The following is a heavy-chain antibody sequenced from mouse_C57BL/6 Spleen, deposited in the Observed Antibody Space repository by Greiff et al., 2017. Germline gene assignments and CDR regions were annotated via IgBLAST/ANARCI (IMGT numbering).Heavy chain of an antibody. J-gene: IGHJ3*01. CDR1: GFTFSSYG. D-gene: IGHD3-2*02. Sequence: VQLQQSGGDLVKPGGSLKLSCAASGFTFSSYGMSWVRQTPDKRLEWVATISSGGSYTYYPDSVKGRFTISRDNAKNTLYLQMSSLKSEDTAMYYCARRGSSGPFAYWGQGTLVTVSA. V-gene: IGHV5-6*01. CDR3: ARRGSSGPFAY. CDR2: ISSGGSYT.